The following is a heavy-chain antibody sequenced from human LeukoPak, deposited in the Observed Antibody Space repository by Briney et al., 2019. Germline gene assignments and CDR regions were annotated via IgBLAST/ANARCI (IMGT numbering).Heavy chain of an antibody. Sequence: GGSLRLSCAASGFTFSSYGMYWVRQAPGKGLEWVALIWYDGNNKYYADSVKGRFTISRDNSKNTLYLQMNSLRAEDTAVYYCVRYCNGGNCYRDAFDIWGQGTMVTVSS. D-gene: IGHD2-15*01. J-gene: IGHJ3*02. CDR2: IWYDGNNK. CDR3: VRYCNGGNCYRDAFDI. CDR1: GFTFSSYG. V-gene: IGHV3-33*01.